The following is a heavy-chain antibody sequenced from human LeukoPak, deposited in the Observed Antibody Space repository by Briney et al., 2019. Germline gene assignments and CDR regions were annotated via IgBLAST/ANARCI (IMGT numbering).Heavy chain of an antibody. Sequence: GGSLRLSCAASGFTFSSYEMNWVRQAPGQGLEWVSYISSSGSSVYYADSVRGRFTISGDNAKNSLYLQMNSLRAEDTAVYYCARGPFVLIAAAANDAFDVWGQGTVVTVSS. CDR2: ISSSGSSV. V-gene: IGHV3-48*03. CDR3: ARGPFVLIAAAANDAFDV. J-gene: IGHJ3*01. D-gene: IGHD6-13*01. CDR1: GFTFSSYE.